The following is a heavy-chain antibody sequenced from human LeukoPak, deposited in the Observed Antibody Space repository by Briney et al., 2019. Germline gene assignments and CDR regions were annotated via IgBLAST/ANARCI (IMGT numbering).Heavy chain of an antibody. CDR3: AGDGSSINWFFY. CDR2: VSDTGRA. Sequence: SETLSLTCTVSGGSITGYYWTWIRQPAGKGLEWIGRVSDTGRAYYNPSLERRVTISLDTSNNRFSLKVTSVTAADTAVYYCAGDGSSINWFFYWGQGTLVTVSS. J-gene: IGHJ4*02. D-gene: IGHD1-1*01. CDR1: GGSITGYY. V-gene: IGHV4-4*07.